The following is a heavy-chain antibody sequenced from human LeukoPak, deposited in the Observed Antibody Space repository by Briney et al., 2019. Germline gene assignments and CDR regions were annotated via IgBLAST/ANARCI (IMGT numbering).Heavy chain of an antibody. CDR3: AKCARTPEGGSGWCNWFDT. CDR2: LCNSGGNQ. Sequence: GGSLRLSCAASGFTFGNYAMKWVRPAPGKGLEWVSSLCNSGGNQNYADSVKGRFTLSRDNSKKTQCLQINSLRAEDTALYACAKCARTPEGGSGWCNWFDTWGQGTQVTVSS. J-gene: IGHJ5*02. V-gene: IGHV3-23*01. CDR1: GFTFGNYA. D-gene: IGHD3-3*01.